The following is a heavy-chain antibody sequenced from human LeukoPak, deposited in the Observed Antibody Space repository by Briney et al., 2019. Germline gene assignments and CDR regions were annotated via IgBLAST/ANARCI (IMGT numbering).Heavy chain of an antibody. J-gene: IGHJ4*02. Sequence: GGSLRPSCAASGFTFSSYWMSWVRQAPGKGPEWVANIKQDGSEIYYVDSVKGRFTISRDNAKNSLYLQMNSLRAEDTAVYYCARVLMTPHFDYWGQGTLVTVSS. CDR2: IKQDGSEI. V-gene: IGHV3-7*01. CDR3: ARVLMTPHFDY. CDR1: GFTFSSYW. D-gene: IGHD3-16*01.